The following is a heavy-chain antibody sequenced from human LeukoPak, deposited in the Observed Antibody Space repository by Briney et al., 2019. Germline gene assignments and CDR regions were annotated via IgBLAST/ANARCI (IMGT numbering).Heavy chain of an antibody. J-gene: IGHJ4*02. D-gene: IGHD3-10*01. CDR3: ARALWFGELSFDY. Sequence: ASVKVSCKSSGYTFTTYGMNWVRQAPGQGLEWKGWINPNSGGTNYAQKFQGWVTMTRDTSISTAYMELSRLRSDDTAVYYCARALWFGELSFDYWGQGTLVTVSS. CDR2: INPNSGGT. CDR1: GYTFTTYG. V-gene: IGHV1-2*04.